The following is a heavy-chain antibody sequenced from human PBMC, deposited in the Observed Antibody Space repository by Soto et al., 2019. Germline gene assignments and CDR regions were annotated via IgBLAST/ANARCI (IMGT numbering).Heavy chain of an antibody. J-gene: IGHJ6*02. CDR1: GFTFSSYD. D-gene: IGHD5-12*01. CDR2: ISYDGSNK. V-gene: IGHV3-30*18. CDR3: AKSMVEMATPKPYYYYYGMDV. Sequence: GGSLRLSCAASGFTFSSYDMHWVRQAPGKGLEWVAVISYDGSNKYYADSVKGRFTISRDNSKNTLYLQMNSLRAEDTAVYYCAKSMVEMATPKPYYYYYGMDVWGQGTTVTVSS.